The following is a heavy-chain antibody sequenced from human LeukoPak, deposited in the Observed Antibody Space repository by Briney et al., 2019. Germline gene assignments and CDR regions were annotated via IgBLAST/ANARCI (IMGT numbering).Heavy chain of an antibody. J-gene: IGHJ4*02. D-gene: IGHD6-13*01. CDR2: IYYSGST. V-gene: IGHV4-59*08. Sequence: SETLSLTCTVSGGSISSYYWSWIRQPPGKGLEWIGYIYYSGSTNYNPSLKSRVTISVDTSKNQFSLKLSSVTAADTAVYYCARHKGSSWSHTSTYFDYWGQGTLVTVSS. CDR1: GGSISSYY. CDR3: ARHKGSSWSHTSTYFDY.